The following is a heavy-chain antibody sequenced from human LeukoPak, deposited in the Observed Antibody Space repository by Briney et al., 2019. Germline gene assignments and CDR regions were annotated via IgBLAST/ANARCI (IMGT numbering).Heavy chain of an antibody. Sequence: PGGSLRLSCAASGFTFSSYSMNWVRQAPGKGLEWVSYISSSSSTIYYADSVKGRFTISRDNAKNSLYLQMNSLRAEDTAMYYCARDKSSGWYGDAFDIWGQGTMVTVSS. CDR3: ARDKSSGWYGDAFDI. V-gene: IGHV3-48*04. D-gene: IGHD6-19*01. CDR2: ISSSSSTI. J-gene: IGHJ3*02. CDR1: GFTFSSYS.